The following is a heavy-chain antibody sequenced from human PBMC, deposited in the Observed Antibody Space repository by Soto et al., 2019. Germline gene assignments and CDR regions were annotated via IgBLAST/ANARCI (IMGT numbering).Heavy chain of an antibody. V-gene: IGHV3-7*01. CDR3: ARGRAGTTPVFDY. CDR1: GFTFSSYW. J-gene: IGHJ4*02. D-gene: IGHD1-1*01. CDR2: IKQDGSEK. Sequence: PGGSLRFSCAASGFTFSSYWMSWVRQAPGKGLEWVANIKQDGSEKYYVDSVKGRFTISRDNAKNSLYLQMNSLRAEDTAVYYCARGRAGTTPVFDYWGQGTLVTVSS.